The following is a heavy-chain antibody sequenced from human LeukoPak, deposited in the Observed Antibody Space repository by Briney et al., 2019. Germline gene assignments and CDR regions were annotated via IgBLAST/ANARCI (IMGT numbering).Heavy chain of an antibody. CDR1: GFTFDDYA. CDR2: ISWNSGSI. J-gene: IGHJ4*02. V-gene: IGHV3-9*03. D-gene: IGHD6-13*01. CDR3: AKGLGSSNWFSFDY. Sequence: PGGSLRLSCAASGFTFDDYAMHWVRQAPGKGLEWVSGISWNSGSIGYADSVKGRFTISRDNAKNSLYLQMNSLRAEDMALYYCAKGLGSSNWFSFDYWGQGTLVTVSS.